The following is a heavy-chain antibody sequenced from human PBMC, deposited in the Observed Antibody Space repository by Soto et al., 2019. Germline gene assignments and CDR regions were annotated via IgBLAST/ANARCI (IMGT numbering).Heavy chain of an antibody. J-gene: IGHJ6*02. Sequence: QVQLVQSGAEVKKPGSSVKVSCKASGGTFSSYAISWVRQAPGQGLEWVGGIIPIFGTANYAQKCQGRVTITADESTSTAYLELSSLRSEDTAVYYCVAVAGTGYYYYGMDVWGQGTTVTVSS. D-gene: IGHD6-19*01. CDR3: VAVAGTGYYYYGMDV. V-gene: IGHV1-69*01. CDR1: GGTFSSYA. CDR2: IIPIFGTA.